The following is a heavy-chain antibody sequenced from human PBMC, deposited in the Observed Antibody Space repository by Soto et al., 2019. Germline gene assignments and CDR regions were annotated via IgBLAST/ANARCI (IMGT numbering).Heavy chain of an antibody. CDR2: IKQDGSEK. CDR3: ARGRGYNYYGSGTYYPFDY. D-gene: IGHD3-10*01. Sequence: GGSLRLSCAASGFTLSSYWMSWVRQAPGKGLEWVANIKQDGSEKYYVDSVKGRFTISRDNAKNSLYLQMNSLRAEDTAVYYCARGRGYNYYGSGTYYPFDYWGQGTLVTVSS. J-gene: IGHJ4*02. CDR1: GFTLSSYW. V-gene: IGHV3-7*01.